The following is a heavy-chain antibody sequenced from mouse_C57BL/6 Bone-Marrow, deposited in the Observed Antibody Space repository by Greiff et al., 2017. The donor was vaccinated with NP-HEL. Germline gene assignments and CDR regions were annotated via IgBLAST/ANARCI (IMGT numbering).Heavy chain of an antibody. V-gene: IGHV1-72*01. D-gene: IGHD1-1*01. J-gene: IGHJ2*01. CDR3: ARYYYGSSSFDY. Sequence: VQLQQPGAELVKPGASVKLSCKASGYTLTSYLMHWVKQRPGRGLEWSGRIDPNSGGTKYNEKFKSKATLTVDKPSSTAYMQLNSLTSEDSAVYYCARYYYGSSSFDYWGQGTTLTVSS. CDR1: GYTLTSYL. CDR2: IDPNSGGT.